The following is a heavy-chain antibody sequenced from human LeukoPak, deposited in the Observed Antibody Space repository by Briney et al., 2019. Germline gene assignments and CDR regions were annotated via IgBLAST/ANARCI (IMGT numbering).Heavy chain of an antibody. CDR3: ARSRFLEWSNNWFDP. J-gene: IGHJ5*02. V-gene: IGHV1-18*01. Sequence: GASVKVSCKASGYTFTSYGISWVRQAPGQGLEWMGWISAYNGNTNYAQKVQGRVTMTTDTSTSTAYMELRSLRSDDTAVYYCARSRFLEWSNNWFDPWGQGTLVTVSS. D-gene: IGHD3-3*01. CDR2: ISAYNGNT. CDR1: GYTFTSYG.